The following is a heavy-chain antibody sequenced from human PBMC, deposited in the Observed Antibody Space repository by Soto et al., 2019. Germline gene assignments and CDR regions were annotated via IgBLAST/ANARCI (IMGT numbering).Heavy chain of an antibody. CDR2: ISGSGGST. J-gene: IGHJ4*02. CDR1: GFTFSSYA. D-gene: IGHD2-15*01. V-gene: IGHV3-23*01. Sequence: PGGSLRLSCAASGFTFSSYAMSWVRQAPGKGLEWVSAISGSGGSTYYADSVKGRFTISRDNSKNTLYLQMNSLRAEDTAVYYCAKDQRGYCSGGSCYSFDYWGQGTLVTVSS. CDR3: AKDQRGYCSGGSCYSFDY.